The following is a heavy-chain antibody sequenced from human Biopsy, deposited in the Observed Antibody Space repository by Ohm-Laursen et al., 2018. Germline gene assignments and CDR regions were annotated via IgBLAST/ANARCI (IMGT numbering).Heavy chain of an antibody. D-gene: IGHD2-15*01. CDR1: TGTFASYG. CDR3: AREAIGYQLPCDD. J-gene: IGHJ4*02. V-gene: IGHV1-69*04. Sequence: ASVKVSCKASTGTFASYGVTWVRQAPGQGLEWMGRIIPILRTTTYAPKFQGRVTFTADKSSSTAYLELSSLTSEDTAMFYCAREAIGYQLPCDDWGQGTLVTVSS. CDR2: IIPILRTT.